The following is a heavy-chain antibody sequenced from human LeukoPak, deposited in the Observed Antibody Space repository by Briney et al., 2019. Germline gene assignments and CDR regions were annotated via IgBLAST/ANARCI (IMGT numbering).Heavy chain of an antibody. V-gene: IGHV6-1*01. Sequence: SQTLSLTCAISGDSVSSIIVAWNWIRQSPSRGLEWLGRTYYRSKWYYEYAVSVKGRININPDPSKNQFSLQLNSVTPEDTAVYYCALAPSEYHYGMDVWGQGTTVTVSS. CDR2: TYYRSKWYY. CDR3: ALAPSEYHYGMDV. CDR1: GDSVSSIIVA. J-gene: IGHJ6*02.